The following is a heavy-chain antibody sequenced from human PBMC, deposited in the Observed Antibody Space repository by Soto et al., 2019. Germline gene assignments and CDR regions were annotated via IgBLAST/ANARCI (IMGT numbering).Heavy chain of an antibody. CDR2: IYYSGST. D-gene: IGHD3-3*01. V-gene: IGHV4-59*08. CDR3: ARHVGTSDYDFWSGYYTGIGWFDP. J-gene: IGHJ5*02. Sequence: SETLSLTCTVSGGSISSYYWSWIRQPPGKGLEWIGYIYYSGSTNYNPSLKSRVTISVDTSKNQFSLKLSSVTAADTAVYYCARHVGTSDYDFWSGYYTGIGWFDPWGQGTLVTVSS. CDR1: GGSISSYY.